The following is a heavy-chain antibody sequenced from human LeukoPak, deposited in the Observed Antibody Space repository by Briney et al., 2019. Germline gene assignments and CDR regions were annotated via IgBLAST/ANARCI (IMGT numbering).Heavy chain of an antibody. J-gene: IGHJ4*02. CDR3: ARGHTTMVLYYFDY. CDR2: ISAYNGNT. Sequence: ASVKVSCKASGYTFTSYGISWVRQAPGQGLEWMGWISAYNGNTNYAQKLQGRVTMTIGTSTSTAYMELRSLRSDDTAVYYCARGHTTMVLYYFDYWGQGTLVTVSS. D-gene: IGHD3-10*01. CDR1: GYTFTSYG. V-gene: IGHV1-18*01.